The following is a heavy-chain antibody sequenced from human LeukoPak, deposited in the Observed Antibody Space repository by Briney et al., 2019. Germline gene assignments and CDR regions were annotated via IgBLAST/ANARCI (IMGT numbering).Heavy chain of an antibody. CDR3: ARQLRLAFDY. CDR2: TYYSGST. D-gene: IGHD6-25*01. J-gene: IGHJ4*02. Sequence: SETLSLTCTVSGGSISSSSYYWGWIRQPPGKGLEWIGSTYYSGSTYYNPSLKSRVTISVDTSKNQFSLKLSSVTAADTAVYYCARQLRLAFDYWGQGTLVTVSS. CDR1: GGSISSSSYY. V-gene: IGHV4-39*01.